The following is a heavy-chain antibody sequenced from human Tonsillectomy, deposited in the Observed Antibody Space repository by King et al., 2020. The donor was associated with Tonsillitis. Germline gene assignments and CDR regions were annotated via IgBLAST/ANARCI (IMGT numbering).Heavy chain of an antibody. J-gene: IGHJ4*02. CDR2: LSSYSRTI. CDR3: AREPMVATMDESDFDY. D-gene: IGHD5-12*01. CDR1: GFTFSSYG. Sequence: EVQLVESGGGLVQPGGSLRLSCVASGFTFSSYGMNWVRQAPGKGLEWLSYLSSYSRTIYADSVKGRFTISRDDARNSLYLQMSSLRAEDTAVYYCAREPMVATMDESDFDYWGQETLVTVSS. V-gene: IGHV3-48*01.